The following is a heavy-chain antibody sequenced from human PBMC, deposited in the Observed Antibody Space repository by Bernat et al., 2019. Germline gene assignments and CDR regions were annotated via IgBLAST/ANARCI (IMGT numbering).Heavy chain of an antibody. Sequence: QVQLVESGGGLVKPGGSLRLSRAASGFTFSDYYMSWIRQAPGKGLEWVSYISSSSSYTNYADSVKGRFTISRDNAKNSLYLQMNSLRAEDTAVYYCAREVEVVAANYGMDVWGQGTTVTVSS. J-gene: IGHJ6*02. V-gene: IGHV3-11*05. CDR2: ISSSSSYT. D-gene: IGHD2-15*01. CDR1: GFTFSDYY. CDR3: AREVEVVAANYGMDV.